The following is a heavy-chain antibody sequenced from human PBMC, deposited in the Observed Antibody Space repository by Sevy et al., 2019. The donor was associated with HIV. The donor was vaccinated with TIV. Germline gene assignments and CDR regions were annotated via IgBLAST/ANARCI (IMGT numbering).Heavy chain of an antibody. CDR1: GFTFSKYA. J-gene: IGHJ4*02. V-gene: IGHV3-23*01. Sequence: GGSPRLSCAASGFTFSKYAMSWVRQAPGKGLQWVSVISTSGDNTYYADSVKGRFTISRDNSKNILYLQMSSLSAEDTAVYFCAKDPPNQDYYDSSSSGYFDSWGQGTLVTVSS. CDR2: ISTSGDNT. D-gene: IGHD3-22*01. CDR3: AKDPPNQDYYDSSSSGYFDS.